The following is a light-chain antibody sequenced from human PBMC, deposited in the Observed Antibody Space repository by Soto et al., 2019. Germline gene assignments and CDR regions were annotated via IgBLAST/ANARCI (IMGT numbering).Light chain of an antibody. Sequence: EIVLTQSPGTLSLSPGERATLSCRASQSVRSSFFAWYQQKPGQAPRLLISDVSIRDTGTPDRFSVSGSGTDFTLTITRLEPEDFALYYCQQYEDSVLYTFGQGTKLES. CDR1: QSVRSSF. CDR2: DVS. V-gene: IGKV3-20*01. J-gene: IGKJ2*01. CDR3: QQYEDSVLYT.